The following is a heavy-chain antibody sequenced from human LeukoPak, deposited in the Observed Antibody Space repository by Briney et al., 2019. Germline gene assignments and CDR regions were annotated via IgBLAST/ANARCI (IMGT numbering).Heavy chain of an antibody. D-gene: IGHD3-22*01. CDR3: SAGEGYYDSSDYYSAWAFNV. CDR2: ISSTSSYI. CDR1: GFIFNSHS. J-gene: IGHJ3*01. Sequence: PGGSLRLSCAASGFIFNSHSMNWVRQAPGKGLEWVSSISSTSSYIYYADSVKSRFTISRDNAKNSLYLQMNSLRAEDTAVYYCSAGEGYYDSSDYYSAWAFNVWGQGTMVTVSS. V-gene: IGHV3-21*01.